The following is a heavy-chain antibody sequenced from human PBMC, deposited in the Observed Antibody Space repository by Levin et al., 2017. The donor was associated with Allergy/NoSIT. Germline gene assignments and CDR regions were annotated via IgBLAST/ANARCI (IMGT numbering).Heavy chain of an antibody. CDR1: GFTFSNYA. J-gene: IGHJ4*02. Sequence: GGSLRLSCAASGFTFSNYAMHWVRQAPGKGLEWVADISYDGSDKYYADSVKGRFTISRENSKNTLYLQMNSLRAEDTAVYYCARDSSGTTMVLFDYWGQGTLVTVSS. V-gene: IGHV3-30-3*01. CDR2: ISYDGSDK. CDR3: ARDSSGTTMVLFDY. D-gene: IGHD4/OR15-4a*01.